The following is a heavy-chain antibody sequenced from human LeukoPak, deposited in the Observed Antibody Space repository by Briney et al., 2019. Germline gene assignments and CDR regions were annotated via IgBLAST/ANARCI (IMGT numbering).Heavy chain of an antibody. J-gene: IGHJ4*02. V-gene: IGHV1-18*01. Sequence: ASVKVSCKASGYTFTSYGISWVRQAPGQGLEWMGWISAYNGSTNYAQKLQGRVTMTTDTSTSTAYMELRSLRSDDTAVYYCARDSSGYFFPQHNDYWGQGTLVTVSS. CDR1: GYTFTSYG. CDR3: ARDSSGYFFPQHNDY. D-gene: IGHD3-22*01. CDR2: ISAYNGST.